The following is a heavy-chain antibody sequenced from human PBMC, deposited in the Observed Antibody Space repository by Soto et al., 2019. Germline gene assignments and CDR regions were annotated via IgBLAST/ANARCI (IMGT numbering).Heavy chain of an antibody. CDR3: AKARDRASPSSYYYYYYGMDV. Sequence: PGGSLRLSCAASGFTFISYAMSWVRQSPGKGLDCVSAISGSGGSTYYADSVKGRFAISRDNSKNTLYLQMNSLRAEDTAVYYCAKARDRASPSSYYYYYYGMDVWGQGTTVTISS. V-gene: IGHV3-23*01. J-gene: IGHJ6*02. CDR1: GFTFISYA. D-gene: IGHD2-15*01. CDR2: ISGSGGST.